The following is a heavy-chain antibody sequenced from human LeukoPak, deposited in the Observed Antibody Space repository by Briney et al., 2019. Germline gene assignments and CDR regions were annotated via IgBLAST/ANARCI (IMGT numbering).Heavy chain of an antibody. D-gene: IGHD6-13*01. J-gene: IGHJ5*02. CDR3: ARDGSSWYGWFDP. Sequence: SETLSLTCTVSGGSISSSSYYWGWIRQPPGKGLEWIGYIYYSGSTNYNPSLKSRVTISVDTSKNQFSLKLSSVTAADTAVYYCARDGSSWYGWFDPWGQGTLVTVSS. CDR2: IYYSGST. V-gene: IGHV4-61*01. CDR1: GGSISSSSYY.